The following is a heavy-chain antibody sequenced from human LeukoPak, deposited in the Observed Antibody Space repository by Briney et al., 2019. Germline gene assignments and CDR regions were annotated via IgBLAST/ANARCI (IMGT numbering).Heavy chain of an antibody. CDR2: IIPIFGTA. J-gene: IGHJ4*02. CDR3: ARSKGIAVADFDY. CDR1: GGTFSSYA. D-gene: IGHD6-19*01. V-gene: IGHV1-69*13. Sequence: ASVKVSCKASGGTFSSYAIRWVRQAPGQGLEWMGGIIPIFGTANYAQKFQGRVTITADESTSTAYMELSSLRSEDTAVYYCARSKGIAVADFDYRGQGTLVTVSS.